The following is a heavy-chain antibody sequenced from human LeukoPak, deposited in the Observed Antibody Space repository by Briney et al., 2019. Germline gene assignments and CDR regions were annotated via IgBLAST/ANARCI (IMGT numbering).Heavy chain of an antibody. CDR2: IYYSGST. CDR3: ASYSSGSSDY. J-gene: IGHJ4*02. V-gene: IGHV4-59*08. D-gene: IGHD1-26*01. Sequence: PSETLSLTCTVSGGSISSYYWSWIRQPPGKGPEWIGYIYYSGSTNYNPSLKSRVTISVDTSKNQFSLKLSSVTAADTAVYYCASYSSGSSDYWGQGTLVTVSS. CDR1: GGSISSYY.